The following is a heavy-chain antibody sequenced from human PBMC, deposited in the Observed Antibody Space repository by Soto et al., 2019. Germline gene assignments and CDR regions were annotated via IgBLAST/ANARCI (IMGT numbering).Heavy chain of an antibody. Sequence: PSQTLSLTCAISGDSVSSNSAAWNWIRQSPSRGLEWLGRTYYRSKWYNDYAVSVTSRITINPDTSKNQFSLRLNSVTPEDTAVYYCAREALMWQLVYFDYWGQGTLVTVSS. CDR3: AREALMWQLVYFDY. D-gene: IGHD6-13*01. CDR1: GDSVSSNSAA. V-gene: IGHV6-1*01. CDR2: TYYRSKWYN. J-gene: IGHJ4*02.